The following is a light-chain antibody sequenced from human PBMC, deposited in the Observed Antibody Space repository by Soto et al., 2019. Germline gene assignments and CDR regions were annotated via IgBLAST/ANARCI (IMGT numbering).Light chain of an antibody. CDR3: QQYHTWPIT. V-gene: IGKV3-15*01. CDR2: GAS. CDR1: QGVSRK. Sequence: DIAIPPSPGTRSVAPGARVTFSCRASQGVSRKLAWYQHKPCQAPRLLISGASTGATGIPARFSGSGSGTEFTLTISSLQSEDCAIYYCQQYHTWPITFGGGTKV. J-gene: IGKJ4*01.